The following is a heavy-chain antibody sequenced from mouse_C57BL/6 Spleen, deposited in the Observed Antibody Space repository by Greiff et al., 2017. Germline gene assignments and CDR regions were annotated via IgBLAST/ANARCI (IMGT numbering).Heavy chain of an antibody. Sequence: EVKLVESGGGLVKPGGSLKLSCAASGFTFSDYGMHWVRQAPEKGLEWVAYISSGSRTIYYADTVKGRITISRDNAKNTLFLQMTSLRSEDTAMYYCASLLQDYWGQGTTLTVSS. V-gene: IGHV5-17*01. CDR1: GFTFSDYG. D-gene: IGHD2-1*01. CDR2: ISSGSRTI. J-gene: IGHJ2*01. CDR3: ASLLQDY.